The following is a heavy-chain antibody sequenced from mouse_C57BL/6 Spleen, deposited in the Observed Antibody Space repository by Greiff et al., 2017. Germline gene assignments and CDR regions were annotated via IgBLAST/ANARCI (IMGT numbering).Heavy chain of an antibody. Sequence: QVQLQQPGAELVKPGASVKLSCKASGYTFTSYWMQWVKQRPGQGLEWIGEIDPSDSYTNYNQKFKGKATLTVDTSSSTAYMQLSSLTSEDSAVYYCARSGSITTVDWYFDVWGTGTTVTVSS. J-gene: IGHJ1*03. V-gene: IGHV1-50*01. CDR3: ARSGSITTVDWYFDV. CDR2: IDPSDSYT. D-gene: IGHD1-1*01. CDR1: GYTFTSYW.